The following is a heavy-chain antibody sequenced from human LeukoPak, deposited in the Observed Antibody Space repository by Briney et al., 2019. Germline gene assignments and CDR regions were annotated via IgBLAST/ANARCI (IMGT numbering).Heavy chain of an antibody. D-gene: IGHD4-11*01. V-gene: IGHV4-4*02. J-gene: IGHJ4*02. CDR1: GGSIRSSNW. Sequence: PSETLSLTCAVSGGSIRSSNWWSWVRQPPGKGLEWVGEIFHSGSTNYNPSLKSRVTISVDKSKNQLYLKLSSVTAADTAVYYCARFPMTTVTTHFDYWGQGTLVTVSS. CDR3: ARFPMTTVTTHFDY. CDR2: IFHSGST.